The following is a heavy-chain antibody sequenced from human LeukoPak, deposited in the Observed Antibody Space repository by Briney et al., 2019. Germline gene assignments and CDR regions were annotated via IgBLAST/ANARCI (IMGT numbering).Heavy chain of an antibody. Sequence: PGGFRRLSCAASGFTVSSNYMNWGRQAPGKGLEWESIIYSGGTTYYADSVKGRFTISRDNSKNTLYLQMNSLRADDTAVYFCARVRHTSGWGFDYWGQGTLVTVSS. D-gene: IGHD6-19*01. CDR2: IYSGGTT. CDR1: GFTVSSNY. CDR3: ARVRHTSGWGFDY. V-gene: IGHV3-53*01. J-gene: IGHJ4*02.